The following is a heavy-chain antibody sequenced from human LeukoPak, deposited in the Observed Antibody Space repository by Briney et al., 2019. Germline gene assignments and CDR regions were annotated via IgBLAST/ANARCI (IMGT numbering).Heavy chain of an antibody. CDR1: GYTFTNYW. D-gene: IGHD6-19*01. Sequence: GESPKISCKGSGYTFTNYWIGWVRQMPGKGLEFMGIIYPGDSDTRYSPSFQGQVTISADKSISTAYLQWSSLKASDTAMYYCARLAVAGPDAFDIWGQGTMVTVSS. J-gene: IGHJ3*02. CDR2: IYPGDSDT. CDR3: ARLAVAGPDAFDI. V-gene: IGHV5-51*01.